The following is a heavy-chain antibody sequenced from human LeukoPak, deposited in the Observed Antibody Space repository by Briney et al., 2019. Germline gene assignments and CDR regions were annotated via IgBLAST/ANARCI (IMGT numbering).Heavy chain of an antibody. D-gene: IGHD3-22*01. CDR1: GCTFTSYY. CDR2: INPSGGRT. J-gene: IGHJ4*02. CDR3: ARENYYDSTGYKSDY. Sequence: ASVKVSCKASGCTFTSYYMHWVRQAPGQGLYWVGMINPSGGRTAYAQKLQGRVTITRDMSTTTVYMELSSLRSEDTAVYYCARENYYDSTGYKSDYWGQGTLVTVSS. V-gene: IGHV1-46*04.